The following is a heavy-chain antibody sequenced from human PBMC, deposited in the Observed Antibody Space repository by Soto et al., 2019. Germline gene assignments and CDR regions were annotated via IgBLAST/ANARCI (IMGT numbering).Heavy chain of an antibody. V-gene: IGHV3-43*01. Sequence: GGSLRLSCAASGFTFDDYTLHWVRQAPGKGLEWLSLISWDGSRTHHADSVKGRFTISRDNNKKSLYLQMNRVTTEDTAFYFCAKVKSGWSSYLDHWGQGTLVTVSS. J-gene: IGHJ4*02. CDR3: AKVKSGWSSYLDH. CDR2: ISWDGSRT. CDR1: GFTFDDYT. D-gene: IGHD6-19*01.